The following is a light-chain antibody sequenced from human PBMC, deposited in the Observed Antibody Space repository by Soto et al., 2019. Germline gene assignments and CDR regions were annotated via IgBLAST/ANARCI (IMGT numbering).Light chain of an antibody. V-gene: IGLV1-40*01. J-gene: IGLJ2*01. CDR1: SSNIGAGHV. Sequence: QSVLTQPPSVSGAPGQRVTISCTGSSSNIGAGHVVHWYQQFPGRAPNLLIYGSSNRPSGVPDRFSGSKSGTSASLAINGLQAEDEADYYCQSYDNTLSASVFGGGTKLTVL. CDR2: GSS. CDR3: QSYDNTLSASV.